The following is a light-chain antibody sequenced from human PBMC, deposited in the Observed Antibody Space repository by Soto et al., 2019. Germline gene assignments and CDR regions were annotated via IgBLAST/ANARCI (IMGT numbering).Light chain of an antibody. CDR2: EVT. J-gene: IGLJ2*01. CDR3: CSYAGRSTLV. Sequence: QPASVSGSPGQSITISCTGTSSDVGSYNLVSWYLQHPGKAPKLIIYEVTKRPSGVSNRFSGSKSGNTASLTISGLRAEDEADYYCCSYAGRSTLVFGGGTKLTVL. V-gene: IGLV2-23*02. CDR1: SSDVGSYNL.